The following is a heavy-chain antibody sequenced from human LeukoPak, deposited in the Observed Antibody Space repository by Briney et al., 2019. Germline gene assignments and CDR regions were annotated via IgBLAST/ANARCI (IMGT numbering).Heavy chain of an antibody. J-gene: IGHJ3*02. CDR1: GFTFSSYS. CDR3: ARGPSGSYRIPSDAFDI. D-gene: IGHD1-26*01. V-gene: IGHV3-21*01. CDR2: ISSSSSYI. Sequence: PGGSLRLSCAASGFTFSSYSMNWVRQAPGKGLEWVSSISSSSSYIYYADSVKGRFTISRDNAKNSLYLQMNSLRAEDTAVYYCARGPSGSYRIPSDAFDIWGQGTMVTVSS.